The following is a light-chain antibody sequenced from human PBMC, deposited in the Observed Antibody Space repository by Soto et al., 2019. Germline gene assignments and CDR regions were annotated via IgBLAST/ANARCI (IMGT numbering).Light chain of an antibody. Sequence: EIVLTQSPAILSLSPGEKSTVSFRASQSVSGSLGCYQQKPGQAPRLIIYDASVRATGIPARFSGSGSGTDFTLTISSLEPEDFAVYYCQEGTYWPAFGGGTKVDIK. J-gene: IGKJ4*01. CDR2: DAS. CDR3: QEGTYWPA. V-gene: IGKV3-11*01. CDR1: QSVSGS.